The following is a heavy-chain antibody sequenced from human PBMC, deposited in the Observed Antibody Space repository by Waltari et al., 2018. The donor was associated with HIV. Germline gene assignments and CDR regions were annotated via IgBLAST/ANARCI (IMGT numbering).Heavy chain of an antibody. V-gene: IGHV3-74*01. CDR2: INSDGSDT. J-gene: IGHJ4*02. Sequence: EEKLVESGGGLVQPGGSLRLSCGAFGFTFSGNWMHWVRQVPGKGLVWVSRINSDGSDTSTADSVKGRFTISRDNAKNTLYLQMNSLRAEDTAVYYCVRGAPFDFWGQGALVAVSS. CDR3: VRGAPFDF. CDR1: GFTFSGNW.